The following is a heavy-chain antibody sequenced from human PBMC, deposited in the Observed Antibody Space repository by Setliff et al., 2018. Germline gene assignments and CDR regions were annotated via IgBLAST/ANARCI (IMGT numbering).Heavy chain of an antibody. CDR3: ARGIVVVPAALDV. Sequence: PGGSLRLSCAASGFTFSSYSMNWVRQAPGKGLEWVSYISDSSIYIYYVDSVKGRFTISRDNAKSTLYLQMNSLRAEDTAVYYCARGIVVVPAALDVWGKGTTVTVSS. V-gene: IGHV3-21*05. CDR2: ISDSSIYI. CDR1: GFTFSSYS. J-gene: IGHJ6*04. D-gene: IGHD2-2*01.